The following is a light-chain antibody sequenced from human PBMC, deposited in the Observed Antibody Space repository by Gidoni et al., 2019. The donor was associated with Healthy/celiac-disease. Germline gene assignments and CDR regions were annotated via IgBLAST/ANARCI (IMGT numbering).Light chain of an antibody. J-gene: IGKJ1*01. Sequence: IVLTQSPGTLSLSPGERATLSCRASQSVSSSSLAWYQQKPGQAPTLLIYGASSRATGIPDRFSGSGSGTDFTLTISRLEPEDFAVYYCQQYGSSPPWTFGQGTKVEIK. V-gene: IGKV3-20*01. CDR1: QSVSSSS. CDR3: QQYGSSPPWT. CDR2: GAS.